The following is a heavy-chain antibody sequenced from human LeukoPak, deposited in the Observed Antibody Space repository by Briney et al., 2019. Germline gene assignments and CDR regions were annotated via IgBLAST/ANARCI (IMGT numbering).Heavy chain of an antibody. V-gene: IGHV3-74*01. Sequence: GGSLRLSCAAYGFTFSRYWMYWVRQAPGKGLVWVSRIKTDESRTNYADSVKGRFTISRDNAKNTLYLQMNSLRAEGTALYYCARDIGEQWPHDAFDIWGQGTMVTVSS. J-gene: IGHJ3*02. CDR1: GFTFSRYW. CDR3: ARDIGEQWPHDAFDI. D-gene: IGHD6-19*01. CDR2: IKTDESRT.